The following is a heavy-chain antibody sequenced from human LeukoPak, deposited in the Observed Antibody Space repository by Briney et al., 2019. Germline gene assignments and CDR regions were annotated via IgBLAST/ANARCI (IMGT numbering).Heavy chain of an antibody. CDR3: ARDYYGSGSYYYYYYGMDV. Sequence: GGSLRLSCAASGFTFSSYAMSWVRQAPGKGLEWVSYISSSGSTIYYADSVKGRFTISRDNAKNSLYLQMNSLRAEDTAVYYCARDYYGSGSYYYYYYGMDVWGKGTTVTVSS. V-gene: IGHV3-48*03. J-gene: IGHJ6*04. CDR2: ISSSGSTI. D-gene: IGHD3-10*01. CDR1: GFTFSSYA.